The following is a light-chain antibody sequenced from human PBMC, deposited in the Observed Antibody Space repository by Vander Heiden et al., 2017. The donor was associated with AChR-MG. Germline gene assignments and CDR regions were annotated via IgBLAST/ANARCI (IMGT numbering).Light chain of an antibody. J-gene: IGKJ4*01. V-gene: IGKV2-28*01. Sequence: DIVMTQSPLSLPVTPGEPASISCRSSQSLLHSNGYNYLDWYLQKPGQSPQLLIYFGSNRVSGVPDRFSGSGSGTDFTLKISRVEAEDVGVYYCMQALQTPRTFGQGTKVEIK. CDR2: FGS. CDR1: QSLLHSNGYNY. CDR3: MQALQTPRT.